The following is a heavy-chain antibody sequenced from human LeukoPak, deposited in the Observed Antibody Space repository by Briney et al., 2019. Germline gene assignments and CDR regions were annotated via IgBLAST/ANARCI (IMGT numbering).Heavy chain of an antibody. Sequence: GGSLRLSCAASGFTFSSYSMNWVRQAPGKGLEWVAVISYDGSNKYYADSVRGRFTISRDNSKNTLYLQMNSLRAEDTAVYYCAKDAGVPSYWYFDLWGRGTLVTVSS. V-gene: IGHV3-30*18. J-gene: IGHJ2*01. CDR2: ISYDGSNK. CDR1: GFTFSSYS. CDR3: AKDAGVPSYWYFDL. D-gene: IGHD3-10*01.